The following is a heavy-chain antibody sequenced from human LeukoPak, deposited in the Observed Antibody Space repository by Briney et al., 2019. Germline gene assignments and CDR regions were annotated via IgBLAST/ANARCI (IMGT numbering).Heavy chain of an antibody. V-gene: IGHV1-69*01. J-gene: IGHJ6*03. D-gene: IGHD1-7*01. CDR2: IIPIFGTA. CDR3: ARRSRGLELVPRSWYYYYYMDV. Sequence: ASVKVSCKASGGTFSSYAISWVRQAPGQGLEWMGGIIPIFGTANYAQKFQGRVTITADESTSTAYMELSSLRSEDTAVYYCARRSRGLELVPRSWYYYYYMDVWGKGTTVTVSS. CDR1: GGTFSSYA.